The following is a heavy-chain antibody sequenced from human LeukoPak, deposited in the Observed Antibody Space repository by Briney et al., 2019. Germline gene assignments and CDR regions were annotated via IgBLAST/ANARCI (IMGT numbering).Heavy chain of an antibody. CDR2: INAGKGNT. D-gene: IGHD1-26*01. Sequence: GASVKVSCKASGYTFISYAMHWVRQAPGQRLEWMGWINAGKGNTKYSQKFQGRVTITRDTSASTVYVELSSLRSEDTAMYYCARSLSGNYIDYWGQGTLVTVSS. V-gene: IGHV1-3*01. J-gene: IGHJ4*02. CDR1: GYTFISYA. CDR3: ARSLSGNYIDY.